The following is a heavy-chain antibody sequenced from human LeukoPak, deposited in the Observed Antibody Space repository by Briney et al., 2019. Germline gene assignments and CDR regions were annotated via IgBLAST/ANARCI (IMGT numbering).Heavy chain of an antibody. D-gene: IGHD2-15*01. J-gene: IGHJ6*02. CDR1: GFTFSGSA. CDR2: IRSKANSYAT. V-gene: IGHV3-73*01. CDR3: ARDDRGYCSGGSCYYYYGMDV. Sequence: PGGSLRLSCAASGFTFSGSAMHWVRQASGKGLEWVGRIRSKANSYATAYAASVKGRFTISRDDSKNTAYLQMNSLKTEDTAVYYCARDDRGYCSGGSCYYYYGMDVWGQGTTVTVSS.